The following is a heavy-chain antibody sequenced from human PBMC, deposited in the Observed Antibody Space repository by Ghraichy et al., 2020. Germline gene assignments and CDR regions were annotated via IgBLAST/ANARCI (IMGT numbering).Heavy chain of an antibody. Sequence: GGSLRLSCAASGFTFSSYSMNWVRQAPGKGLEWVSYISSSSSTIYYADSVKGRFTISRDNAKNSLYLQMNSLRDEDTAVYYCARDYDYYIPSPFYYYYGMDVWGQGTTVTVSS. CDR1: GFTFSSYS. J-gene: IGHJ6*02. D-gene: IGHD2/OR15-2a*01. CDR3: ARDYDYYIPSPFYYYYGMDV. V-gene: IGHV3-48*02. CDR2: ISSSSSTI.